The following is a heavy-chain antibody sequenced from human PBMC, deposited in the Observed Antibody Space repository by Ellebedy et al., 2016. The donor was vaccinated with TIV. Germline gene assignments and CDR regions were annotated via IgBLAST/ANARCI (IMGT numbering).Heavy chain of an antibody. CDR1: GDTFVSYG. D-gene: IGHD6-19*01. V-gene: IGHV1-69*13. Sequence: AASVKVSCKTSGDTFVSYGINWVRQVPGQGLEWMGGIIPFYGTTHYAQNFQDRVTLTADASTSTAYMELNSLRSDDTAVYYCARWQVGANRFYSDLWGQGTLVTVSS. CDR3: ARWQVGANRFYSDL. J-gene: IGHJ4*02. CDR2: IIPFYGTT.